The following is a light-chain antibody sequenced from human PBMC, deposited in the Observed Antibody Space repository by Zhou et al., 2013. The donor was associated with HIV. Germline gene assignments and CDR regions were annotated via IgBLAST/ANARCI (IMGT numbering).Light chain of an antibody. CDR2: ATS. V-gene: IGKV1-12*01. CDR3: QQANSFPYT. J-gene: IGKJ2*01. Sequence: DIQMTQSPSSVSASVGDRVTITCRASQGINRWLAWYQQEPGKAPKLLIYATSNLQSGVPSRFSGSESGTDFTLTISSLQPEDFATYYCQQANSFPYTFGQGTKLEIK. CDR1: QGINRW.